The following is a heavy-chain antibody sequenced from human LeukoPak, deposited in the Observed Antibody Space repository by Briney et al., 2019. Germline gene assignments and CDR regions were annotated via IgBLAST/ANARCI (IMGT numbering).Heavy chain of an antibody. V-gene: IGHV4-34*01. Sequence: SETLSLTCAVNGGSFSGYYWSWIRQPPGKGLEWIGEVNHSGSTNYNPSLKSRVTISVDTSKNQFSLKLSSVAAADTAVYYCARYYYDSSGHRYFQHWGQGTLVTVSS. CDR2: VNHSGST. D-gene: IGHD3-22*01. J-gene: IGHJ1*01. CDR3: ARYYYDSSGHRYFQH. CDR1: GGSFSGYY.